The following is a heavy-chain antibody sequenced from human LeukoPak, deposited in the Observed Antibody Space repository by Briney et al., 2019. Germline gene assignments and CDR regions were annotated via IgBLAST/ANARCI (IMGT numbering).Heavy chain of an antibody. Sequence: ASVKVSCKASGYPLTTYYMHWVRQAPGQGLEWVGIINPSGDSTNYAQKFQGRVTMTRDTSTSTVYMELSSLRSEDTAVYYCARESMIARERKFDFWGQGTLVTVSS. CDR3: ARESMIARERKFDF. CDR2: INPSGDST. V-gene: IGHV1-46*01. CDR1: GYPLTTYY. J-gene: IGHJ4*02. D-gene: IGHD3-16*01.